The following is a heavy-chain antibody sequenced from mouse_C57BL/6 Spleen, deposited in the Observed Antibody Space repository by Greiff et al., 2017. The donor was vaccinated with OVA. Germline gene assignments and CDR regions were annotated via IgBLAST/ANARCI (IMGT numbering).Heavy chain of an antibody. CDR3: ARPYYFDY. CDR1: GYTFTDYY. J-gene: IGHJ2*01. Sequence: VQLQQSGPELVKPGASVKISCKASGYTFTDYYMNWVKQSHGKSLEWIGDINPNNGGTSYNQKFKGKATLTVDKSSSTAYMEIRSLTSEDSAVYYCARPYYFDYWGQGTTLTVSS. V-gene: IGHV1-26*01. CDR2: INPNNGGT.